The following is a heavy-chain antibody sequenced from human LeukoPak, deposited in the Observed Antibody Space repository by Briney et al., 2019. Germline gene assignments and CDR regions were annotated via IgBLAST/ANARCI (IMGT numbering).Heavy chain of an antibody. V-gene: IGHV4-59*01. CDR3: ARASSYSSGYYFDY. J-gene: IGHJ4*02. CDR1: GGSISSYY. CDR2: IYYSGST. Sequence: SETLSLXCTVSGGSISSYYWSWIRQPPGKGLECIGYIYYSGSTNYNPSLKSRVTISVDTSKNQFSLKLSSVTAADTAVYYCARASSYSSGYYFDYWGQGTLVTVSS. D-gene: IGHD3-22*01.